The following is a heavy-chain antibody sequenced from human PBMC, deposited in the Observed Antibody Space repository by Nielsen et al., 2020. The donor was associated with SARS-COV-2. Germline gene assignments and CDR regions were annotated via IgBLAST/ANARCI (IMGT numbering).Heavy chain of an antibody. CDR2: ISGDGGST. J-gene: IGHJ2*01. CDR1: GFTFDDYA. D-gene: IGHD6-13*01. CDR3: AKAPQQSGWYALNWYFDL. Sequence: GESLKISCAASGFTFDDYAMHWVRQAPGKGLEWVSLISGDGGSTYYADSVKGRFTISRDNSKNSLYLQMNSLRTEDTALYYCAKAPQQSGWYALNWYFDLWGRGTLVTVSS. V-gene: IGHV3-43*02.